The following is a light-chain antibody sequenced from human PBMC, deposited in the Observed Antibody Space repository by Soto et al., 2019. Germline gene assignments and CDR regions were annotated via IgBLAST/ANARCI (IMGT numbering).Light chain of an antibody. Sequence: EVVMRQSPATLSFSPGEGATLSCRASQGICDTLAWYQHKPGQTPRLLIYDTSTRATGVPNRFSGSRSGTEFTLTINSLQSEDFAVYYCQPYNNWPLTFGGGTKVDIK. CDR1: QGICDT. J-gene: IGKJ4*01. V-gene: IGKV3-15*01. CDR2: DTS. CDR3: QPYNNWPLT.